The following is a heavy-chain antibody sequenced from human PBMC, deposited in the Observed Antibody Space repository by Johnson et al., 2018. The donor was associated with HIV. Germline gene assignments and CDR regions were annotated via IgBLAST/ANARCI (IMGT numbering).Heavy chain of an antibody. CDR2: ISYDGSNK. Sequence: QMQLVESGGGVVQPGTSLRLSCAASGFTFRNYAMHWVRQAPGKGLEWVAVISYDGSNKYYADSVKGRFTLSRDNSKNTLDLQMNSLTIEDTAVYYCTRLYSSGWYGSAFDIWGQGTMVTVSS. V-gene: IGHV3-30*03. CDR1: GFTFRNYA. D-gene: IGHD6-19*01. CDR3: TRLYSSGWYGSAFDI. J-gene: IGHJ3*02.